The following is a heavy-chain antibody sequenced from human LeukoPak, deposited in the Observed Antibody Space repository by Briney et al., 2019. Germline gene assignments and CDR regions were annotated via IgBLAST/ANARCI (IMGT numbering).Heavy chain of an antibody. CDR2: ISGSGGST. D-gene: IGHD3-10*01. V-gene: IGHV3-23*01. J-gene: IGHJ4*02. CDR1: GFTFSSYA. Sequence: GGSLRLSCAASGFTFSSYAMSWVRQAPGKGLEWVSAISGSGGSTYYADSVKGRFTISRDNSKNTLYLQMNCLRAEDTAVYYCARVRVGAYDFEYWGQGALVTVSS. CDR3: ARVRVGAYDFEY.